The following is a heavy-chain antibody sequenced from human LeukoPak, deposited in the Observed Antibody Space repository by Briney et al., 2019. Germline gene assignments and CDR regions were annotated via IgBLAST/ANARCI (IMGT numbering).Heavy chain of an antibody. CDR1: GYTFTSYD. Sequence: SVKVSCKASGYTFTSYDINWVRQATGQGLEWMGRIIPIFGTANYAQKFQGRVTITTDESTSTAYMELSTLRSDDTAVYYCARERPPGDSSNWFLEGYFDIWGQGTLVTVSS. D-gene: IGHD6-13*01. J-gene: IGHJ4*02. CDR2: IIPIFGTA. CDR3: ARERPPGDSSNWFLEGYFDI. V-gene: IGHV1-69*05.